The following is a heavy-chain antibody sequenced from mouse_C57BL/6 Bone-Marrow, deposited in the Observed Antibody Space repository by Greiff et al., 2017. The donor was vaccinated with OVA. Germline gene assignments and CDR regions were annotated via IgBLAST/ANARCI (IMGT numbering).Heavy chain of an antibody. V-gene: IGHV2-2*01. J-gene: IGHJ3*01. Sequence: VQRVESGPGLVQPSQSLSITCTVSGFSLTSYGVHWVRQSPGKGLEWLGVIWSGGSTDYNAAFISRLSISKDNSKSQVFFKMNSLQADDTAIYYCARLVAYWGQGTLVTVSA. CDR1: GFSLTSYG. CDR3: ARLVAY. CDR2: IWSGGST.